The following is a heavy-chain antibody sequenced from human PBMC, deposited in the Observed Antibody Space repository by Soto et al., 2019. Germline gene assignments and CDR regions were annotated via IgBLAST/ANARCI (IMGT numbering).Heavy chain of an antibody. CDR1: GYTFTSYY. V-gene: IGHV1-46*01. CDR3: ASRGSSSSWEYYYYYYGMDV. J-gene: IGHJ6*02. Sequence: ASVKVSCKASGYTFTSYYMHWVRQAPGQGLEWMGIINHSGGSTSYAQKFQGRVTMTRDTSTGTVYMELSSLRSEDTAVYYCASRGSSSSWEYYYYYYGMDVWGQGTTVTVSS. D-gene: IGHD6-13*01. CDR2: INHSGGST.